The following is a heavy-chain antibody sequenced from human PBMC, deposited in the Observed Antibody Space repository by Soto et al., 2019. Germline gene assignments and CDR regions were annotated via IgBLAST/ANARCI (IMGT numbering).Heavy chain of an antibody. Sequence: GGSLRLSCAASGITVSTNYMSWVRQAPGKGLEWVSVIYKDGSTYYADSVKGRFTISRDNSKNTLYLQMNSLRAEDTAVYYCARDRSRGYSYSWGQGTLVTVSS. V-gene: IGHV3-66*01. J-gene: IGHJ4*02. D-gene: IGHD5-18*01. CDR1: GITVSTNY. CDR3: ARDRSRGYSYS. CDR2: IYKDGST.